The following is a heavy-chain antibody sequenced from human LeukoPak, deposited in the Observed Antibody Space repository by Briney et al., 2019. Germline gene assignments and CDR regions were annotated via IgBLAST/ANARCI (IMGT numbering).Heavy chain of an antibody. V-gene: IGHV3-11*04. Sequence: GSLRLSCAASGFTFSDYYMSWIRQAPGKGLEWVSYISSSGSTIYYADSVKGRFTISRDNAKNSLYLQMNSLRAEDTAVYYCARVGDGIMTTFTLAFDIWGQGTMVTVSS. D-gene: IGHD3-16*01. J-gene: IGHJ3*02. CDR2: ISSSGSTI. CDR1: GFTFSDYY. CDR3: ARVGDGIMTTFTLAFDI.